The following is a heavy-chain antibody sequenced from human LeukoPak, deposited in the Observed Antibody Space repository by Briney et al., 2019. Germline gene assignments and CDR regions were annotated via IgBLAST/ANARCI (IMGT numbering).Heavy chain of an antibody. CDR1: GGTFSSYA. D-gene: IGHD1-26*01. V-gene: IGHV1-69*04. J-gene: IGHJ4*02. CDR3: ARGDGSYWGRFGY. CDR2: IIPILGIA. Sequence: GASVKVSCKASGGTFSSYAISWVRQAPGQGLEWMGRIIPILGIANYAQKFQGRVTITADKSTSTAYMELSSLRSEDTAVYYCARGDGSYWGRFGYWGQGTLVTDSS.